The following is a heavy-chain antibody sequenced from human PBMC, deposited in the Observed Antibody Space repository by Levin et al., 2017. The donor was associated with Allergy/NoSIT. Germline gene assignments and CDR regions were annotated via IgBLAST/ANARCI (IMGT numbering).Heavy chain of an antibody. CDR1: GFSLSTSGVG. J-gene: IGHJ3*02. Sequence: SGPTLVKPTQTLTLTCTFSGFSLSTSGVGVGWIRPPPGKALEWLALIYWDDDKRYSPSLKSRLTITKDTSKNQVVLTMTNMDPVDTATYYCAHLVIVATIDYAFDIWGQGTMVTVSS. D-gene: IGHD5-12*01. V-gene: IGHV2-5*02. CDR2: IYWDDDK. CDR3: AHLVIVATIDYAFDI.